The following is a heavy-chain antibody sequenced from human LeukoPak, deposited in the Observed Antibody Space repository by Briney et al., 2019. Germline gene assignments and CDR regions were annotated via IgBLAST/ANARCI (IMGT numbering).Heavy chain of an antibody. J-gene: IGHJ4*02. CDR1: GGSISSSSYY. Sequence: PSETLSLTCTVSGGSISSSSYYWGWIRQPPGKGLEWIGSISYSGSTYYNPSLKSRVTISVDTSKNQFSLKLSSVTAADTAVYYCASGDIVAYCGGDCYSTFDYWGQGTLVTVSS. V-gene: IGHV4-39*01. CDR2: ISYSGST. CDR3: ASGDIVAYCGGDCYSTFDY. D-gene: IGHD2-21*02.